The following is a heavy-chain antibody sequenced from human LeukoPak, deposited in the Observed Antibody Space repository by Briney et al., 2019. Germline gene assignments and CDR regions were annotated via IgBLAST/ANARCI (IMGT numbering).Heavy chain of an antibody. V-gene: IGHV4-59*08. Sequence: SETLSLTCTVSGGSISSYYWSWVRQFPGKGLEWIGYISDSGSTNYSPSLERRVTISVDTSKNKFFLILSSVTAADTAVYYCARRGGTVVGDTGYHYWYFDNWGQGTLVTVSS. CDR3: ARRGGTVVGDTGYHYWYFDN. CDR1: GGSISSYY. D-gene: IGHD5-12*01. J-gene: IGHJ4*02. CDR2: ISDSGST.